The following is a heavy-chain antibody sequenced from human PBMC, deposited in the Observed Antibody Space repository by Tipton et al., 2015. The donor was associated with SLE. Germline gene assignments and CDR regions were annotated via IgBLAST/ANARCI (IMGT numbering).Heavy chain of an antibody. Sequence: LRLSCTVSGGSISSGGYYWSWIRQHPGKGLEWIGYIYYSESTYYNPSLKSRVTISVDTSKNQFSLKLSSVTAADTAVYYCATMGYGYSSSWYGGYYYYGMDVWGQGTTVTVSS. D-gene: IGHD6-13*01. V-gene: IGHV4-31*02. CDR3: ATMGYGYSSSWYGGYYYYGMDV. CDR2: IYYSEST. CDR1: GGSISSGGYY. J-gene: IGHJ6*02.